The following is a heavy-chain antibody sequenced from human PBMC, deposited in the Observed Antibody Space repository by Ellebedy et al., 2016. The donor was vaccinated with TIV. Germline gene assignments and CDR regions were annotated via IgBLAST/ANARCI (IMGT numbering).Heavy chain of an antibody. D-gene: IGHD2-8*01. V-gene: IGHV3-30*03. J-gene: IGHJ6*04. CDR1: GLNFRRNA. CDR3: ARIRLCGYANGVCPSGRTVDV. CDR2: VSFAGNIT. Sequence: GGSLRLXXVGSGLNFRRNAIHWVRQAPGRGLEWVAVVSFAGNITYYSDSVKGRFTVSRDNSKNSLYLQMNSLKTEDTAVYYCARIRLCGYANGVCPSGRTVDVWGKGTTVTVSS.